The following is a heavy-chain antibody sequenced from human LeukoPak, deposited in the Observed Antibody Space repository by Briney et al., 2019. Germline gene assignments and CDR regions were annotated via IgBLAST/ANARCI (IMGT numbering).Heavy chain of an antibody. J-gene: IGHJ4*02. CDR2: IRQSGGT. CDR3: AFGGYQSSFDY. Sequence: PSETLSLTCAVYGGSFSTYFWSWIRQAPGKGLEWIGEIRQSGGTNYNPSLKSRLTISVDTSKNQFSLKLSSVTAADTAVYYCAFGGYQSSFDYWGQGTLVTVSS. D-gene: IGHD5-12*01. CDR1: GGSFSTYF. V-gene: IGHV4-34*01.